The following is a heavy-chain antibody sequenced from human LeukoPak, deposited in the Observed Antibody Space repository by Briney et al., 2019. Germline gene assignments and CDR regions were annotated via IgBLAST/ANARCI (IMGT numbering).Heavy chain of an antibody. J-gene: IGHJ6*03. CDR3: ARDRIRINGVILRPDYYYYMDV. V-gene: IGHV1-69*05. CDR2: IIPIFGTA. D-gene: IGHD3-3*02. Sequence: SVKVSCKASGGTFSSYAISWVRQAPGQGLEWMGGIIPIFGTANYAQKFQGRVTITTDESTSTAYMELSSLRSEDTAVYYCARDRIRINGVILRPDYYYYMDVWGKGTTVTVSS. CDR1: GGTFSSYA.